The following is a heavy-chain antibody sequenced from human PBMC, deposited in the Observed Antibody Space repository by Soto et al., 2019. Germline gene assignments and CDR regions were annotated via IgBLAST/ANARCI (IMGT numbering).Heavy chain of an antibody. J-gene: IGHJ4*02. CDR1: GFTFDDYA. V-gene: IGHV3-9*01. CDR2: ISWNSGSI. CDR3: AKVYFTPGWYYFDY. D-gene: IGHD6-19*01. Sequence: EVQLVESGGGLVQPGRSLRLSCAASGFTFDDYAMHWVRQAPGKGLEWVSGISWNSGSIGYADSVKGRFTISRDNAKNSLYLQMNSLRAEDTALYYCAKVYFTPGWYYFDYWGQGTLVTVSS.